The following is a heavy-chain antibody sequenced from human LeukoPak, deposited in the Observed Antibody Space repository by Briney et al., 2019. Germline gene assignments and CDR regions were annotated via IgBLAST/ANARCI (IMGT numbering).Heavy chain of an antibody. CDR3: ARDLNWGFDY. V-gene: IGHV3-48*04. D-gene: IGHD7-27*01. CDR2: IRGSGEGLGSGV. J-gene: IGHJ4*02. CDR1: GFTFSDYS. Sequence: GGSLRLSCAASGFTFSDYSMNWVRQAPGKGLEWVPNIRGSGEGLGSGVYYADSVKGRFTISRDNAKNSLYLQMNSLSAEDTAFYYCARDLNWGFDYWGQGALVTVSS.